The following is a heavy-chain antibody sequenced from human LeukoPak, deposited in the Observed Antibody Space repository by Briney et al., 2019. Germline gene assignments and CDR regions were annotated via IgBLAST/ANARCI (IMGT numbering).Heavy chain of an antibody. V-gene: IGHV1-69*13. J-gene: IGHJ5*02. Sequence: GASVKVSCKASGGTFSSYAISWVRQAPGQGLEWMGGLIPIFGTANYAQKFQGRVTITADESTSTAYLELSHLRSEDTAVYYCASVMTTVTRRFDPWGQGTLVTVSS. CDR2: LIPIFGTA. CDR1: GGTFSSYA. CDR3: ASVMTTVTRRFDP. D-gene: IGHD4-17*01.